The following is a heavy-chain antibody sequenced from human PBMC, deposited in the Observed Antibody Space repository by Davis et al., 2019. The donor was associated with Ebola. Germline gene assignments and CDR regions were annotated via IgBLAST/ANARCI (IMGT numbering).Heavy chain of an antibody. J-gene: IGHJ6*04. V-gene: IGHV3-23*01. Sequence: GGSLRLSCAASGFTFSRYAMTWARQAPGKGLEWVSAITSSGGTTYYADSVKGRFTISRDNSRNTLYLQMTSLRVDDTAVYYCAREASPNYGMDVWGKGTTVTVSS. CDR2: ITSSGGTT. CDR1: GFTFSRYA. CDR3: AREASPNYGMDV.